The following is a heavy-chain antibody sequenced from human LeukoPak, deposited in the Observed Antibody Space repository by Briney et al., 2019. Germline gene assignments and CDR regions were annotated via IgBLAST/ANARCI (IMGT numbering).Heavy chain of an antibody. Sequence: SETLSLTCAVYGGSFSGYYWSWIRQLPGKGLEWIGEINHSGSTNYNPSLKSRVTISVDTSKNQFSLKLSSVTAADTAVYYCARGSRHYYDYVWGSYRYTTPFDYWGQGTLVTVSS. CDR1: GGSFSGYY. D-gene: IGHD3-16*02. CDR3: ARGSRHYYDYVWGSYRYTTPFDY. CDR2: INHSGST. V-gene: IGHV4-34*01. J-gene: IGHJ4*02.